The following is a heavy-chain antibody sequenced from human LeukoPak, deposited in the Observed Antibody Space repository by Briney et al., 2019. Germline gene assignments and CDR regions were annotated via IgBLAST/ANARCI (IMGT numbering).Heavy chain of an antibody. CDR1: GVSIYISTYY. J-gene: IGHJ4*02. CDR3: ATEQWLVPGHFDY. D-gene: IGHD6-19*01. CDR2: IYYSGST. Sequence: PSETLSLTCTVSGVSIYISTYYWVWIRQPPGKGLEWIGSIYYSGSTHYNPSLTSRVTISVDTSKNQFSLNLSSVTAADTAVYYCATEQWLVPGHFDYWGQGTLVTVSS. V-gene: IGHV4-39*01.